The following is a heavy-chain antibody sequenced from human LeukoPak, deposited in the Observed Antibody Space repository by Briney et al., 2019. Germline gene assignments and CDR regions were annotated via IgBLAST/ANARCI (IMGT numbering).Heavy chain of an antibody. D-gene: IGHD2-2*03. CDR3: ARDLGYCSFGFGLGNCNRKWFDP. J-gene: IGHJ5*02. CDR1: GYTFTNSG. CDR2: VSTYSGNT. V-gene: IGHV1-18*01. Sequence: ASVKVSCKASGYTFTNSGISWVRRAHGQGLEWMGWVSTYSGNTNYAQKFQGRVTMTRDTSTNTAYMELKNLRSDDTAIYYCARDLGYCSFGFGLGNCNRKWFDPWGQGTLVSVSS.